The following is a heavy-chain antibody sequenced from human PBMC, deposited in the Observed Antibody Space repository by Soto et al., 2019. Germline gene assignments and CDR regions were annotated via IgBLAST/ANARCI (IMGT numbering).Heavy chain of an antibody. J-gene: IGHJ5*02. CDR2: MSYRGST. CDR3: ARGKIIGP. D-gene: IGHD3-3*01. Sequence: PSETLSLTCTVSGGSTSSSGFYWGWIRQPPEKGLEWIGSMSYRGSTYYNPSLKSRVTMSVDTSKKQFSLKLRSVTAADTAVYYCARGKIIGPWGQGTLVTVSS. CDR1: GGSTSSSGFY. V-gene: IGHV4-39*07.